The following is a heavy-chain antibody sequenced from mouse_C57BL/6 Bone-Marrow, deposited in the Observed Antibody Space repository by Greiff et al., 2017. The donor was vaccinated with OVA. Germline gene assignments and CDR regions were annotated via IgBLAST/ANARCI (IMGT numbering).Heavy chain of an antibody. J-gene: IGHJ4*01. CDR1: GYTFTSYW. CDR2: IDPSDSYT. V-gene: IGHV1-69*01. Sequence: VQLQQPGAELVMPGASVKLSCKASGYTFTSYWMHWVKQRPGQGLEWIGEIDPSDSYTNYNQKFKGKSTLTVDKSSSTAYMQLSSLTSEDSAVYYCARSSTMITTRYYAMDYWGQGTSVTVSS. D-gene: IGHD2-4*01. CDR3: ARSSTMITTRYYAMDY.